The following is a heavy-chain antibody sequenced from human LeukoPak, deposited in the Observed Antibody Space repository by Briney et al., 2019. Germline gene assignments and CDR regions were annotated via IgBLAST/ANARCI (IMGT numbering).Heavy chain of an antibody. D-gene: IGHD3-22*01. CDR2: IYSRGLTRGST. CDR1: GGSLSSYY. CDR3: ARSYDTSGYYFYGMDV. V-gene: IGHV4-59*01. J-gene: IGHJ6*02. Sequence: PSETLSLTCTVSGGSLSSYYWSWIRQPPGKGLEWIGYIYSRGLTRGSTNYNPSLKSRVTISVDTAKNQFSLKLSSVTAADTAVYYCARSYDTSGYYFYGMDVWGQGTTVTVSS.